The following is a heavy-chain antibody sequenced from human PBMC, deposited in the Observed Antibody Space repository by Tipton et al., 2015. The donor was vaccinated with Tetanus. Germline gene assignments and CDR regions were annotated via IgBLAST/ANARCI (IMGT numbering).Heavy chain of an antibody. V-gene: IGHV4-59*01. CDR3: ARGWGSSWYYFDN. J-gene: IGHJ4*02. D-gene: IGHD6-13*01. CDR1: GGSINSYY. Sequence: TLSLTCTVSGGSINSYYWSWLRLPPGKGLEWIGYIFDTGSTNYNPSLKSRVTMSVDTSKNQFSLHLTSVTAADTAVYYCARGWGSSWYYFDNWGQGTLVTVSS. CDR2: IFDTGST.